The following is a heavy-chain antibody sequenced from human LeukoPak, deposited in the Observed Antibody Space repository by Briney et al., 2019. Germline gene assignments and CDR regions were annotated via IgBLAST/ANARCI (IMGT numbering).Heavy chain of an antibody. Sequence: ASVKVSCKASGYTFTSYYMHSVRQAPGQRVEWMGIINPSGGSTSYAQKFQGGVTMTRDMSTSTVYMELSSLRSEDTVVYYCAREGAEDCFDYWGQGTLVTVSS. D-gene: IGHD1-26*01. CDR1: GYTFTSYY. J-gene: IGHJ4*02. V-gene: IGHV1-46*01. CDR2: INPSGGST. CDR3: AREGAEDCFDY.